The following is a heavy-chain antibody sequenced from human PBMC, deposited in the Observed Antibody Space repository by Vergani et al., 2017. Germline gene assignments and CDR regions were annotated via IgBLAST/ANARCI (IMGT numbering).Heavy chain of an antibody. CDR3: ARDRGYSTGWYSAFDI. Sequence: QVQLQESVPGLVKSSETLSLTCTVSGGSTSDYYWTWLRHPPGGGLEWIGYIYKSGSSTYNPSLKGRVTISADTSKNQFSLKLTSVTAADTALYYCARDRGYSTGWYSAFDIWGQGTMVTVSS. CDR1: GGSTSDYY. CDR2: IYKSGSS. D-gene: IGHD6-19*01. V-gene: IGHV4-4*08. J-gene: IGHJ3*02.